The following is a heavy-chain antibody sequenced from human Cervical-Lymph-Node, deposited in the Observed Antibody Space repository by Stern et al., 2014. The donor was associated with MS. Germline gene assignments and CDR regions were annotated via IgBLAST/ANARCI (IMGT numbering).Heavy chain of an antibody. Sequence: EDQLVESGPEVKRPGESLKISCQASGYTFTSYWIGWVRQMPGKGLEWIAIISPGGSDIRYTPSFQGQVTITADKSSSTAYLQWNNLKASDTAIYYCARQRYFDYWGQGTLVTVSS. V-gene: IGHV5-51*01. CDR2: ISPGGSDI. J-gene: IGHJ4*02. CDR1: GYTFTSYW. CDR3: ARQRYFDY.